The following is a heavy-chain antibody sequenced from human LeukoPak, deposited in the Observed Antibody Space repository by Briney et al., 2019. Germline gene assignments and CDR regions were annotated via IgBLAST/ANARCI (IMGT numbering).Heavy chain of an antibody. J-gene: IGHJ5*02. CDR2: IYYSGST. D-gene: IGHD5-18*01. CDR1: GGSISSGGYY. CDR3: AGHRGIQLWSPTMIDL. Sequence: PSETLSLTCTVSGGSISSGGYYWSWIRQHPGKGLEWIGYIYYSGSTYYNPSLKSRVTISVDTSKNQFSLKLSSVTAADTAVYYCAGHRGIQLWSPTMIDLWGQGTLVTVSS. V-gene: IGHV4-31*03.